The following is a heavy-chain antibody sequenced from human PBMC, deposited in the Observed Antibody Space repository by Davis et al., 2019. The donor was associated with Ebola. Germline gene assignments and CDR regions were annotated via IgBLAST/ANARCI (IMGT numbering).Heavy chain of an antibody. CDR3: ARSTMTQDAFDI. J-gene: IGHJ3*02. CDR1: GYSFSNYA. D-gene: IGHD3-22*01. CDR2: INTNTGNP. V-gene: IGHV7-4-1*02. Sequence: ASVKVSCKATGYSFSNYAMNWVRQAPGQGLEWMGWINTNTGNPMYAQAFTGRFVFSLDTSINTPYLQISSLKAEDTAVYYCARSTMTQDAFDIWGQGTMVTVS.